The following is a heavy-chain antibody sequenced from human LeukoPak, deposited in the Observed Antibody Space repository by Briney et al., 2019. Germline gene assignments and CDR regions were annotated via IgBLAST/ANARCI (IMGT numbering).Heavy chain of an antibody. CDR3: AREGDYDFWSGYPDNWFDP. V-gene: IGHV4-38-2*02. CDR2: IYHSGST. J-gene: IGHJ5*02. CDR1: GYSISSGYY. D-gene: IGHD3-3*01. Sequence: SETLSLTCTVSGYSISSGYYWGWIRPPPGKGLEWIGSIYHSGSTYYNPSLKSRVTISVDTSKNQFSLKLSSVTAADTAVYYCAREGDYDFWSGYPDNWFDPWGQGTLATVSS.